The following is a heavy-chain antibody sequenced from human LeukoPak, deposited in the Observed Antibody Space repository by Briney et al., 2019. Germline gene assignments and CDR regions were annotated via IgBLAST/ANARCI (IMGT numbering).Heavy chain of an antibody. Sequence: ASVKVSCKASGDTFSNYAISWVRQAPGQGLEWMGGIIPIFATPNYAQKFQGRVTITADKSTSTAYMELSSLRSEDTAVYYCARAPLSIYDSTSYIPYYYMDVWGKGTTVTVSS. CDR2: IIPIFATP. D-gene: IGHD3-22*01. CDR1: GDTFSNYA. CDR3: ARAPLSIYDSTSYIPYYYMDV. J-gene: IGHJ6*03. V-gene: IGHV1-69*06.